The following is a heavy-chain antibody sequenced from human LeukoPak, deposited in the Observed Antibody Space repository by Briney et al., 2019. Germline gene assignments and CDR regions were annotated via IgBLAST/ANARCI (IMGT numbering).Heavy chain of an antibody. V-gene: IGHV3-48*01. J-gene: IGHJ3*02. Sequence: GGSLRLSCAASGFTFTIFGLNWVRQAPGKGPEWVSYIDARSGITYYADSVQGRFTLPRDNARESVFLQMDSLRVDDTAVYYCARTYDFGRGPPGDAFDNWGPGTWVIVSS. CDR2: IDARSGIT. D-gene: IGHD3-3*01. CDR3: ARTYDFGRGPPGDAFDN. CDR1: GFTFTIFG.